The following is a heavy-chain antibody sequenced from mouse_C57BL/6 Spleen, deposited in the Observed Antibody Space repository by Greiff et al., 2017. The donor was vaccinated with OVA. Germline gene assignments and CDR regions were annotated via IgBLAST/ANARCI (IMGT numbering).Heavy chain of an antibody. Sequence: QVQLKESGPGLVQPSQSLSITCTVSGFSLTSYGVHWVRQSPGKGLEWLGVIWSGGSTDYNAAFISRLSISKDNSKSQVFFKMNSLQADDTAIDYCARNSGSSLGYYFDYWGQGTTLTVSS. D-gene: IGHD1-1*01. J-gene: IGHJ2*01. V-gene: IGHV2-2*01. CDR3: ARNSGSSLGYYFDY. CDR1: GFSLTSYG. CDR2: IWSGGST.